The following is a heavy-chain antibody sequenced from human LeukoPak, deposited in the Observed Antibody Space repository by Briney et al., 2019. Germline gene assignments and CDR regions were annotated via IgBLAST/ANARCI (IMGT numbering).Heavy chain of an antibody. Sequence: VGSLRLSCAASGFTFSSYWMHWVRQAPGKGLVWVSRINSDGSSTSYADSVKGRFTISRDNAKNTLYLQMNSLRAEDTAVYYCARVYSGYDPPFDYWGQGTLVTVSS. CDR3: ARVYSGYDPPFDY. V-gene: IGHV3-74*01. CDR1: GFTFSSYW. D-gene: IGHD5-12*01. CDR2: INSDGSST. J-gene: IGHJ4*02.